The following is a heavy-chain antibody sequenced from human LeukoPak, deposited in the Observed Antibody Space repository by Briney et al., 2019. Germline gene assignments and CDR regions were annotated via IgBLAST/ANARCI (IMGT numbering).Heavy chain of an antibody. Sequence: GGSLRLSCAASGFTFSSNYMSWARQAPGKGLEWVSVIYSGGSTYYADSVKGRFTISRHNSKNTLYLQMNSLRAEDTAVYYCASTASGYSYGGGIDYWGQGTLVTVSS. CDR2: IYSGGST. CDR1: GFTFSSNY. D-gene: IGHD5-18*01. V-gene: IGHV3-53*04. CDR3: ASTASGYSYGGGIDY. J-gene: IGHJ4*02.